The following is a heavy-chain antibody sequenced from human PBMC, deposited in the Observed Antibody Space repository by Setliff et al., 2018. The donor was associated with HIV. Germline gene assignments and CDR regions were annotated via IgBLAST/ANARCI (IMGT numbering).Heavy chain of an antibody. J-gene: IGHJ4*02. V-gene: IGHV4-61*09. D-gene: IGHD3-3*01. CDR3: ARDVMEWFGNYFDN. CDR1: GGSISSGSDY. Sequence: SETLSLTCTVSGGSISSGSDYWSWIRQPAGKGLEWIGQIHISGTANYNPSLKSRVTISIDTSKHQFSLKLTSVTAADTAVYYCARDVMEWFGNYFDNWGQGALVTVS. CDR2: IHISGTA.